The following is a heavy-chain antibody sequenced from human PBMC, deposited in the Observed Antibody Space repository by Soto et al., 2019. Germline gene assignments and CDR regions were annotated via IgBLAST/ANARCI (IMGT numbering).Heavy chain of an antibody. CDR3: ARIPGLRYFDPPRGWFDP. Sequence: QVQLQQWGAGLLKPSETLSLTCAVYGGSFSGYYWSWIRQPPGKGLEWIGEINHSGSTNYNPSLKSRVTIAVDTSKNQLSLTLGSVTAADTAVYYCARIPGLRYFDPPRGWFDPWGQGTLVTVSS. D-gene: IGHD3-9*01. CDR1: GGSFSGYY. V-gene: IGHV4-34*01. J-gene: IGHJ5*02. CDR2: INHSGST.